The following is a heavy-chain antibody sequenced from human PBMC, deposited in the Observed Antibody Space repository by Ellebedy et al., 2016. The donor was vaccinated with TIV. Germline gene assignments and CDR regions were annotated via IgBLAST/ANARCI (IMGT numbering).Heavy chain of an antibody. D-gene: IGHD4-17*01. CDR1: GFTFSSYA. V-gene: IGHV3-23*01. Sequence: GESLKISXAASGFTFSSYAMSWVRQAPGKGLEWVSAISGSGGSTYYADSVKGRFTISRDNSKNTLYLQMNSLRAGDTAVYYCARWVSDGDYGFDPWGQGTLVTVSS. CDR2: ISGSGGST. J-gene: IGHJ5*02. CDR3: ARWVSDGDYGFDP.